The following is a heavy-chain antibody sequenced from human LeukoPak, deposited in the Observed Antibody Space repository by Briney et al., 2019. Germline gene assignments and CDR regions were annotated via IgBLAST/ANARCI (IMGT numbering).Heavy chain of an antibody. CDR2: IRSKAYGGTT. Sequence: GGSLRLSCAASGFTFSSYWMSWVRQAPGKGLEWVGFIRSKAYGGTTEYAASVKGRFTISRDDSKSIAYLQMNSLKTEDTAVYYCTRGGLTAVFDYWGQGTLVTVSS. D-gene: IGHD3-16*01. CDR3: TRGGLTAVFDY. CDR1: GFTFSSYW. J-gene: IGHJ4*02. V-gene: IGHV3-49*04.